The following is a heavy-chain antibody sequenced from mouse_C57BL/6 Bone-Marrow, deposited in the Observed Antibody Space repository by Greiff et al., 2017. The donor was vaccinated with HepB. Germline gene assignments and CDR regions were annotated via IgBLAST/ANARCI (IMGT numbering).Heavy chain of an antibody. V-gene: IGHV10-3*01. CDR2: IRSKSSNYAT. D-gene: IGHD1-1*01. Sequence: EVHLVESGGGLVQPKGSLKLSCAASGFTFNTYAMHWVRQAPGKGLEWVARIRSKSSNYATYYADSVKDRFTISRDDSQSMLYLQMNNLKTEDTAMYYCVRDPSSYYYGSSYWYFDVWGTGTTVTVSS. CDR1: GFTFNTYA. J-gene: IGHJ1*03. CDR3: VRDPSSYYYGSSYWYFDV.